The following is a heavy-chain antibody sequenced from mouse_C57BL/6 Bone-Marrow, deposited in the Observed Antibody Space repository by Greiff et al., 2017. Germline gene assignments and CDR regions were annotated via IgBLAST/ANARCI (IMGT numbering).Heavy chain of an antibody. Sequence: EVKLQESGPGLVKPSQSLSLTCSVTGYSITSGYYWNWIRQFPGNKLEWMGYISNDGSNNYNPSLKNRISITRDTSTNQFFLKLNSVTTEDTATYYCASELRFYWYFDVWGTGTTVTVSS. CDR3: ASELRFYWYFDV. D-gene: IGHD1-1*01. CDR1: GYSITSGYY. J-gene: IGHJ1*03. V-gene: IGHV3-6*01. CDR2: ISNDGSN.